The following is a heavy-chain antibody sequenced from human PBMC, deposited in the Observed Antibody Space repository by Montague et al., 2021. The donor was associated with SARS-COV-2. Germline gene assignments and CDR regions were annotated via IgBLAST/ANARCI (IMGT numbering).Heavy chain of an antibody. CDR3: ARGDFGVVIIPYYYYYMDV. V-gene: IGHV4-39*01. D-gene: IGHD3-3*01. CDR2: IHYSGST. J-gene: IGHJ6*03. CDR1: GGSISSGDYY. Sequence: SETLSLTCTVSGGSISSGDYYWSWIRQPPGKGLEWIGTIHYSGSTYYKPSLKSRVTTSLDTSKNQFSLKLSSVTAADTAVYYCARGDFGVVIIPYYYYYMDVWGKGTTVTVSS.